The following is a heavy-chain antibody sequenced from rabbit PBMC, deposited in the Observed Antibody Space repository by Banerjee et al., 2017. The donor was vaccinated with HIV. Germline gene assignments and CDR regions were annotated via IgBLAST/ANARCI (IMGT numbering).Heavy chain of an antibody. CDR3: AREGFGDGTGDFDL. CDR1: GFDFSSYA. Sequence: QEQLKETGGGLVQPGGSLTLSCKASGFDFSSYAMIWVRQAPGKGLEWIGYIDPVFGSTYYASWVNGRFTISSHNAQNTLYLQLNSLTAADTATYFCAREGFGDGTGDFDLWGQGTLVTVS. V-gene: IGHV1S47*01. CDR2: IDPVFGST. J-gene: IGHJ4*01. D-gene: IGHD7-1*01.